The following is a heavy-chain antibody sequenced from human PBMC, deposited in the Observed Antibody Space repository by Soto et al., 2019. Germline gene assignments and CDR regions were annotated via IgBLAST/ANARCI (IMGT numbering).Heavy chain of an antibody. CDR2: IWYDGSNK. CDR3: ARALSCGSGSYDYGMDV. V-gene: IGHV3-33*01. Sequence: SLRLSCAASGFTFSSYGMHWVRQAPGKGLEWVAVIWYDGSNKYYADSVKGRFTISRYNSKNTLYLQMNSLRAEDTAVYSCARALSCGSGSYDYGMDVWGRGTTVTVSS. D-gene: IGHD3-10*01. J-gene: IGHJ6*02. CDR1: GFTFSSYG.